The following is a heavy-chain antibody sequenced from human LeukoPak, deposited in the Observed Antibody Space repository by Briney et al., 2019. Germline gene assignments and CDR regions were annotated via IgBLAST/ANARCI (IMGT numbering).Heavy chain of an antibody. CDR1: GFTVSSNY. CDR3: ARASTRGYSYGYRLVY. Sequence: AGGSLRLSCAASGFTVSSNYMSWVRQAPGKGLEWVSVIYSGGSTYYADSVKGRFTISRDNSKNTLYLQMNSLRAEDTAVYYCARASTRGYSYGYRLVYWGQGTLVTVSS. CDR2: IYSGGST. D-gene: IGHD5-18*01. V-gene: IGHV3-53*01. J-gene: IGHJ4*02.